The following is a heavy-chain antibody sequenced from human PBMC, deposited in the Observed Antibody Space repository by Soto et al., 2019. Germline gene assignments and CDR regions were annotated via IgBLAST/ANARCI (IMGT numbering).Heavy chain of an antibody. Sequence: ASVKVSCKASGYTFTSCAMHWVRQAPGQRLEWMGWINAGNGNTKYSQKFQGRVTITRDTSASTAYMELSSLRSEDTAVYYCARDWLGSSGSDYWGQGTLVTVSS. J-gene: IGHJ4*02. CDR1: GYTFTSCA. CDR3: ARDWLGSSGSDY. V-gene: IGHV1-3*01. D-gene: IGHD6-19*01. CDR2: INAGNGNT.